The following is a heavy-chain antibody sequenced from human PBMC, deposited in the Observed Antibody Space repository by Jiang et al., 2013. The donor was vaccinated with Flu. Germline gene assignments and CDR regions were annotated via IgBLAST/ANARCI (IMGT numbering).Heavy chain of an antibody. J-gene: IGHJ4*01. CDR3: ARGSGLEWLRLDDY. CDR2: IHYSGST. D-gene: IGHD5-12*01. Sequence: PPGKGLEWIGYIHYSGSTSSNPSLQSRLTISVDTSKNQFSLKLRSVTAADTAVYYCARGSGLEWLRLDDYWGQGTPVSVSS. V-gene: IGHV4-59*08.